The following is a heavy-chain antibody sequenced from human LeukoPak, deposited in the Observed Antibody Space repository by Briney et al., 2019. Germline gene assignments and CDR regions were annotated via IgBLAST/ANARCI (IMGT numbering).Heavy chain of an antibody. CDR2: MNPNSGNT. CDR3: ARGQSEGYLDYYYYMDV. J-gene: IGHJ6*03. Sequence: ASVKVSCKASGYTFTSYDINWVRQATGQGLEWMGWMNPNSGNTGYAQKFQGRVTITRNTSISTAYMELSSLRSEDTAVYYCARGQSEGYLDYYYYMDVWGKGTTVTVSS. V-gene: IGHV1-8*03. CDR1: GYTFTSYD. D-gene: IGHD1-1*01.